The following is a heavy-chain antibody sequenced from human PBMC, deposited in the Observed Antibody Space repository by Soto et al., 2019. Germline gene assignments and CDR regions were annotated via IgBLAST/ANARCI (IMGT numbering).Heavy chain of an antibody. CDR1: GGTFSSYA. CDR3: ARGRDILTDGDI. V-gene: IGHV1-69*13. D-gene: IGHD3-9*01. CDR2: IIPIFGTA. J-gene: IGHJ3*02. Sequence: ASVKVSCKASGGTFSSYAISWVRQAPGQGLEWMGGIIPIFGTANYAQKFQGRVTITADESTSTAYMELSSLRSEDTAVYYCARGRDILTDGDIWGQGTMVTVSS.